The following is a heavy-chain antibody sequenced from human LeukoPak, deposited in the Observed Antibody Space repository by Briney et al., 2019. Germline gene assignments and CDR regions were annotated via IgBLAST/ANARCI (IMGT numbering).Heavy chain of an antibody. CDR3: AKRYCNSPSCYIDY. Sequence: PGGSLRLSCAASGVAFSDYAMNWVRQAPGKGLEWVSGINGSGSTTKYADSVKGRFTVSRDNSKNTLYLQMNSVRAEDTALYYCAKRYCNSPSCYIDYWGQGTLVTVSS. J-gene: IGHJ4*02. V-gene: IGHV3-23*01. D-gene: IGHD2-2*02. CDR1: GVAFSDYA. CDR2: INGSGSTT.